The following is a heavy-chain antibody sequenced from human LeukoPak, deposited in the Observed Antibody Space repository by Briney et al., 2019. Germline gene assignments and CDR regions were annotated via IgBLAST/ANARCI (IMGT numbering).Heavy chain of an antibody. J-gene: IGHJ3*02. CDR3: ASVTPYCGGDCYLGAFDI. CDR2: IIPIFGTA. D-gene: IGHD2-21*02. CDR1: GGTFSSYA. V-gene: IGHV1-69*01. Sequence: SVKVSCKASGGTFSSYAISWVRQAPGQGLEWMGGIIPIFGTANYAQKFQGRVTITADESTSTAYMEPSSLRSEDTAVYYCASVTPYCGGDCYLGAFDIWGQGTMVTVSS.